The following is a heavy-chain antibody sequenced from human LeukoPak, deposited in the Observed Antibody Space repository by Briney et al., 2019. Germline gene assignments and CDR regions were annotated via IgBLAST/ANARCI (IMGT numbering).Heavy chain of an antibody. CDR3: AKYVSAKGHPYALGV. CDR2: INASGGNT. CDR1: EFTFSSYA. J-gene: IGHJ6*02. Sequence: GGSLTLSCAASEFTFSSYAMQWVRQAPGKGLEWVAGINASGGNTWYADSVKGRFTISRDNSKNTLYLQMNSLRAEDTAVYYGAKYVSAKGHPYALGVWGQGTTVTVSS. V-gene: IGHV3-23*01. D-gene: IGHD2/OR15-2a*01.